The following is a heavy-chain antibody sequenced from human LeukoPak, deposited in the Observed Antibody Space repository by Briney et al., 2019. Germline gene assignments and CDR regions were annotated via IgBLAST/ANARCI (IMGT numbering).Heavy chain of an antibody. CDR2: IYYSGST. CDR1: GGSIGNFY. CDR3: ARILGRSEYYMDV. J-gene: IGHJ6*03. D-gene: IGHD3-16*01. V-gene: IGHV4-59*01. Sequence: PSETLSLTCTVSGGSIGNFYWNWIRQPPGKGLEWIGYIYYSGSTNYNPSLKSRLTISADTSKNQFSLKLSSVTAEDTAVYYCARILGRSEYYMDVWGKGTTVTVSS.